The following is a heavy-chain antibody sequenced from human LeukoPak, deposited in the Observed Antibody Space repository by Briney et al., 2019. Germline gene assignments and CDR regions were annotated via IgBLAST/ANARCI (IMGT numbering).Heavy chain of an antibody. D-gene: IGHD3-22*01. V-gene: IGHV1-2*02. CDR3: ARDLYYDSSGYYHSY. Sequence: ASVNVSCKSSGYTFTGYYMHWVRQAPGQGLEWMGWINPNSGGTNYAQKFQGRVTMTRDTSISTAYMELSRLRSDDTAVYYCARDLYYDSSGYYHSYWGQGTLVTVSS. CDR2: INPNSGGT. J-gene: IGHJ4*02. CDR1: GYTFTGYY.